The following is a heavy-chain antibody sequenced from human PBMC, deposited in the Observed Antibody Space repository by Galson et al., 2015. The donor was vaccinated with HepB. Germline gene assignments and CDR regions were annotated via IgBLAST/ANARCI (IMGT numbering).Heavy chain of an antibody. CDR2: IFSNDEK. D-gene: IGHD6-6*01. V-gene: IGHV2-26*01. CDR1: GFSLSNARMG. J-gene: IGHJ4*02. Sequence: PALVKPTQTLTLTCTVSGFSLSNARMGVSWIRQPPGKALEWLAHIFSNDEKSYSTSLKSRLTISKDTSKSQVVLTMTNMDPVDTATYYCARIRIEYSSSSFPYFDYWGQGTLVTVSS. CDR3: ARIRIEYSSSSFPYFDY.